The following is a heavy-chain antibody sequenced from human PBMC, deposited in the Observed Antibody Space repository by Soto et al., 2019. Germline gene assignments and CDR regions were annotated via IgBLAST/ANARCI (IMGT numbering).Heavy chain of an antibody. CDR2: IYYSGST. CDR3: ARVVLAAAHLRYYYYGMDV. Sequence: PSETLSRTCTVSGGSISSYYWSWIRQPPGKGLEWIGYIYYSGSTNYNPSLKSRVTISVDTSKNQFSLKLSSVTAADTAVYYCARVVLAAAHLRYYYYGMDVWGQGTTVTVSS. D-gene: IGHD2-15*01. CDR1: GGSISSYY. J-gene: IGHJ6*02. V-gene: IGHV4-59*08.